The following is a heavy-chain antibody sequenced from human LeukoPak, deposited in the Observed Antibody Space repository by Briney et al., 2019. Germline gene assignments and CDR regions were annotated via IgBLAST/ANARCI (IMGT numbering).Heavy chain of an antibody. CDR2: INPNSGGT. J-gene: IGHJ4*02. V-gene: IGHV1-2*02. D-gene: IGHD1-26*01. Sequence: ASVKVSCKASGYTFTRYYMHWVRQAPGQGLEWMGWINPNSGGTNYAQKFHGRVTMTRDTSISTAYMELSRLRSDDTAVYYCARVARSPFDSGSYYGYWGQGTLVTVSS. CDR1: GYTFTRYY. CDR3: ARVARSPFDSGSYYGY.